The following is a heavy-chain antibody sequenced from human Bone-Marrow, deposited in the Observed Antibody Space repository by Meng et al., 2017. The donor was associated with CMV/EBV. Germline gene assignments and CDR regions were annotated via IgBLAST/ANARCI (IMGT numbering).Heavy chain of an antibody. V-gene: IGHV1-2*02. Sequence: HWVRQAPGQGLEWMGWINPNSGGTNYAQTFQGRVTMTRDTSIRAPYMEVGRLRSDDTAVYYCARGRILTKNWFDPWGQGTLVTVSS. D-gene: IGHD2-15*01. CDR2: INPNSGGT. J-gene: IGHJ5*02. CDR3: ARGRILTKNWFDP.